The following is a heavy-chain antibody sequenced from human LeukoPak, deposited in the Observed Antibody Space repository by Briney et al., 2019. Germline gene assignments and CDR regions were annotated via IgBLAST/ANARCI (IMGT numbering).Heavy chain of an antibody. CDR1: GGSISSYY. D-gene: IGHD5-12*01. J-gene: IGHJ4*02. Sequence: NPSETLSLTCTVSGGSISSYYWSWIRQPPGKGLEWIGYIYYSGSTNYNPSLKSRVTISVDTSKNQFSLKLSSVTAADTAVYYCALASGYDWGYYFDYWGRGTLVTVSS. CDR3: ALASGYDWGYYFDY. V-gene: IGHV4-59*01. CDR2: IYYSGST.